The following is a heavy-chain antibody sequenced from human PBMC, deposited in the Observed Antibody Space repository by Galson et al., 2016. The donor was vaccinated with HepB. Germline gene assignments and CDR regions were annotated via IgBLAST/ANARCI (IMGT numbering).Heavy chain of an antibody. J-gene: IGHJ6*02. CDR2: INGGGGIT. CDR3: AKEGTIFGMIPYGVDV. CDR1: GFTFDDYT. D-gene: IGHD3-3*01. V-gene: IGHV3-23*01. Sequence: SLRLSCAASGFTFDDYTMHWVRQAPGRGLGWVSSINGGGGITYSDDSVRGRFTISRDTSKNTVYLQMNSLRAEDTAVYYCAKEGTIFGMIPYGVDVWGQGTTVTVSS.